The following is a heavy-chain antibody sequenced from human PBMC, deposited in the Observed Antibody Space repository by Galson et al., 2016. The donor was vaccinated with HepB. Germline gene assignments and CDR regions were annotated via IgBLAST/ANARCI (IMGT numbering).Heavy chain of an antibody. CDR2: INPSGGYT. J-gene: IGHJ1*01. Sequence: SVKVSCKASGYPFSNYYMHWVRQAPGQGLEWMGIINPSGGYTTYAQKFQGRVTMTRDTSTRTVYMELSSLRSEDTAVYYCARESGPLYDILTGYRAEYFQPWGQGTLVTVSS. CDR1: GYPFSNYY. D-gene: IGHD3-9*01. CDR3: ARESGPLYDILTGYRAEYFQP. V-gene: IGHV1-46*01.